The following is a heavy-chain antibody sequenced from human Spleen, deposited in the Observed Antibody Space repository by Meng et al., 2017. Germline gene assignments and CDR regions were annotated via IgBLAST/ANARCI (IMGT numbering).Heavy chain of an antibody. D-gene: IGHD5-12*01. CDR1: GFTVSSNY. V-gene: IGHV3-66*03. CDR3: ARGFSGYDPFDY. J-gene: IGHJ4*02. Sequence: EVQLVDSGGGVVQPGGSLRLSCAASGFTVSSNYMTWVRQAPGKGLEWVSVIYRCSGTYYADSVKGRFTISRDNSKNTLYLQMNSLRAEDTAVYYCARGFSGYDPFDYWGQGTLVTVSS. CDR2: IYRCSGT.